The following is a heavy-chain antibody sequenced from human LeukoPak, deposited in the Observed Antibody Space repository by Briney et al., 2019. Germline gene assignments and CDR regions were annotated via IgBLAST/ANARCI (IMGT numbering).Heavy chain of an antibody. V-gene: IGHV3-30*04. J-gene: IGHJ4*02. CDR2: ISYDGSNK. Sequence: PGGSLRLSCAASGFTFSSYAMHWVRQASGKGLEWVAVISYDGSNKYYADSVKGRFTISRDNSKNTLYLQMNSLRAEDTAVYYCARADNPKYGDYVLDYWGQGTLVTVSS. D-gene: IGHD4-17*01. CDR3: ARADNPKYGDYVLDY. CDR1: GFTFSSYA.